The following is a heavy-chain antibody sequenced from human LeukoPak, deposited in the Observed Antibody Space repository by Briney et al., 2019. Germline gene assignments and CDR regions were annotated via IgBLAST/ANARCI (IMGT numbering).Heavy chain of an antibody. CDR1: GGSISNYY. D-gene: IGHD5-24*01. V-gene: IGHV4-59*01. CDR2: IYYSGST. Sequence: PSETLSLTCTVSGGSISNYYWSWIRQPPGKGLKWIGYIYYSGSTNYNPSLKSRVTISVDTSKNQFSLKLSSVTAADTAVYYCARVGGCNSPPILWGQGSLVTVSS. CDR3: ARVGGCNSPPIL. J-gene: IGHJ4*02.